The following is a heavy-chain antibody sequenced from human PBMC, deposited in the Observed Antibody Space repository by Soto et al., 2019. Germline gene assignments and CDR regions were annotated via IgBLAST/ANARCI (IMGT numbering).Heavy chain of an antibody. CDR2: IYSTENT. V-gene: IGHV4-39*01. CDR1: GGSVSSNSYS. Sequence: QLQLQESGPGLVKPSETLSLTCTVSGGSVSSNSYSWGWIRQSPGKGLEWIGTIYSTENTNYHPSLLSRVTISVDTSMNELSVMLGSVTGADTAVYSCAGINGYCASNSSHGYYGLDVWGQGTMVIVCS. J-gene: IGHJ6*02. D-gene: IGHD2-2*03. CDR3: AGINGYCASNSSHGYYGLDV.